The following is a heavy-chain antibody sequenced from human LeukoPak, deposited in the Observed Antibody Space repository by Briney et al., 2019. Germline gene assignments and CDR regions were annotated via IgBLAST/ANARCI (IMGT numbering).Heavy chain of an antibody. CDR2: IYSGGST. J-gene: IGHJ4*02. D-gene: IGHD3-22*01. V-gene: IGHV3-66*01. CDR1: GFTVSSNY. CDR3: ARAPGSSYCDSSGYYVDY. Sequence: GGSLRLSCAASGFTVSSNYMSWVRQAPGKGLEWVSVIYSGGSTYYADSVKGRFTISRDNSKNTLYLQMNSLRAEDTAVYYCARAPGSSYCDSSGYYVDYWGQGTLVTVSS.